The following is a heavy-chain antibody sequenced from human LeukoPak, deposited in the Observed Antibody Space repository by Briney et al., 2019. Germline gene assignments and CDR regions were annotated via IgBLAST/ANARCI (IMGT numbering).Heavy chain of an antibody. D-gene: IGHD1-1*01. CDR3: ATDGGTTATTSLIDY. Sequence: GGSLRLSCAASGFTFSNAWMSWVRQAQGKGLEWVGRIKSKTDGGTTDYAAPVKGRFTISRDDSKNTLYLQMNSLKTKDTAVYYCATDGGTTATTSLIDYWGQGTLVTVSS. CDR1: GFTFSNAW. CDR2: IKSKTDGGTT. V-gene: IGHV3-15*01. J-gene: IGHJ4*02.